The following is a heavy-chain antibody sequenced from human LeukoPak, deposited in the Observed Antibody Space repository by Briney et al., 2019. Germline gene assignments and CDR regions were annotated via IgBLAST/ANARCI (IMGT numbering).Heavy chain of an antibody. V-gene: IGHV3-48*03. CDR2: ISSSGSTI. D-gene: IGHD6-19*01. CDR1: GFTFSSYE. J-gene: IGHJ3*02. Sequence: GGSLRLSCAASGFTFSSYEMNWVRQAPGKGLEWVSYISSSGSTIYYADSVKGRFTISRDNAKNSLYLQMNSLRAEDTAVYYCEREGGSGWLNDAFDIWGQGTMVTVSS. CDR3: EREGGSGWLNDAFDI.